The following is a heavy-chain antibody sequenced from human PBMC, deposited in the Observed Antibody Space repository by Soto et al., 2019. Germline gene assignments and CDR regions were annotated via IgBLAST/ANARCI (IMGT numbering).Heavy chain of an antibody. CDR3: ARDGAYCGSDCPHAFDI. CDR2: IYYSGST. J-gene: IGHJ3*02. V-gene: IGHV4-31*03. Sequence: QVQLQESGPGLVKPSQTLSLTCTVSGGSISSGGYYWSWIRQHPGKGLEWIGYIYYSGSTYYNPSLKSRVTISVDTSKIHFSLKLSSVTAADTAVYYCARDGAYCGSDCPHAFDIWGPGTMVTVSS. CDR1: GGSISSGGYY. D-gene: IGHD2-21*02.